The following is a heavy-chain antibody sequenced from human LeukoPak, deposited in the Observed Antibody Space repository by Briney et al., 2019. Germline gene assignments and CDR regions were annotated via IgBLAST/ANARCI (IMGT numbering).Heavy chain of an antibody. Sequence: SETLSLTCTVSSGSISSSSYYWGWIRQPPGKGLEWIGSIYYSGSTYYNPSLKSRVTISVDTSKNQFSLKLSSVTAADTAVYYCARDLRITMIVVAGAGAFDIWGQGTMVTVSS. CDR3: ARDLRITMIVVAGAGAFDI. CDR2: IYYSGST. D-gene: IGHD3-22*01. V-gene: IGHV4-39*07. CDR1: SGSISSSSYY. J-gene: IGHJ3*02.